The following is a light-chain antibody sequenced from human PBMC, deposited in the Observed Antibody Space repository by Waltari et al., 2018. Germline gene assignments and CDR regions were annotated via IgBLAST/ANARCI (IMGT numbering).Light chain of an antibody. Sequence: QSVLPQPPSASGPPGQRVTISCSGSSSNIGSDIVNSYQQRPGTAPKLLIYTNNQRPAGVPDRFSGSKSGTSASLAISGLQSEDEADYHCAAWDDSLTAWVFGGGTKLTVL. J-gene: IGLJ3*02. CDR3: AAWDDSLTAWV. V-gene: IGLV1-44*01. CDR2: TNN. CDR1: SSNIGSDI.